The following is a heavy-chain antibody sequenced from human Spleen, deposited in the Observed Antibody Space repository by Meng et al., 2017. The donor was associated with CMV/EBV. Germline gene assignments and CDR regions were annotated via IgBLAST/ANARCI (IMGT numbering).Heavy chain of an antibody. J-gene: IGHJ4*02. CDR3: VKVLTGSYYYFDS. V-gene: IGHV3-23*03. CDR1: GFSFRNYA. Sequence: GSGFSFRNYAMGWVRQAPGKGLEWVSLIYSDSSGIHYADSVKGRFACSRDNSKNTLYLQLNSLRAGDTAVYYCVKVLTGSYYYFDSWGQGTLVTVSS. D-gene: IGHD1-26*01. CDR2: IYSDSSGI.